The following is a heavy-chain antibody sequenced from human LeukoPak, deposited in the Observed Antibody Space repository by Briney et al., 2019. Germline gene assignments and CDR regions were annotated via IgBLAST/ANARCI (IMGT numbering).Heavy chain of an antibody. J-gene: IGHJ4*02. CDR1: GGSISSGSYY. V-gene: IGHV4-61*02. Sequence: PSQILSLTCTVSGGSISSGSYYWSWIRQPAGKGLEWIGRIYTSGSTTYNPSLKSRVTISVDTSKNQFSLKLSSVTAADTAVYYCARRDYDILTGYYSRTGFDYWGQGTLVTVSS. CDR2: IYTSGST. D-gene: IGHD3-9*01. CDR3: ARRDYDILTGYYSRTGFDY.